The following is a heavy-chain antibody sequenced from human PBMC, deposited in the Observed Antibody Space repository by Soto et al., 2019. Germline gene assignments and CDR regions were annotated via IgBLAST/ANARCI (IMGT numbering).Heavy chain of an antibody. CDR2: INHSGST. J-gene: IGHJ4*02. Sequence: SETLSLTCAVYGGSFSGYYWSWIRQPPGKGLEWIGEINHSGSTNYNPSLKSRVTISVDTSKNQFYLKLSSVTAADTAVYYCARVHPNLFDYWGQGTLVTVSS. CDR1: GGSFSGYY. CDR3: ARVHPNLFDY. V-gene: IGHV4-34*01.